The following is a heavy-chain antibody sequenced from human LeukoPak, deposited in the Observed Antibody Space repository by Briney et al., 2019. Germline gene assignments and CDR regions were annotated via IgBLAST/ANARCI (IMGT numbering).Heavy chain of an antibody. Sequence: SETLSLTCSVSGGSISSNYWSWVRQPAGEGLEWIGRIHISRTNYNPSLKSRFTMSADTSKNQLSLKLSSVTAADTAVYYCARGVTGFDSWGQGTLVTVYS. CDR3: ARGVTGFDS. V-gene: IGHV4-4*07. CDR1: GGSISSNY. J-gene: IGHJ4*02. CDR2: IHISRT.